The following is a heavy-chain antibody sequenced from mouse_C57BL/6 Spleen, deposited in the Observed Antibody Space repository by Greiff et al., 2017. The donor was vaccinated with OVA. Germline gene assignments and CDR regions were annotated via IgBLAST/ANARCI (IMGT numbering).Heavy chain of an antibody. CDR2: IWGVGST. J-gene: IGHJ4*01. D-gene: IGHD1-1*01. V-gene: IGHV2-6*01. CDR1: GFSLTSYG. Sequence: VKLMESGPGLVAPSQSLSITCTVSGFSLTSYGVDWVRQSPGKGLEWLGVIWGVGSTNYNSALKSRLSISKDNSKSQVFLKMNSLQTDDTAMYYCARRYYYGSSYAMDYWGQGTSVTVSS. CDR3: ARRYYYGSSYAMDY.